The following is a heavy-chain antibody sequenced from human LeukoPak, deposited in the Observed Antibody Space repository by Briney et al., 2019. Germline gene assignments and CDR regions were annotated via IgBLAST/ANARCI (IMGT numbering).Heavy chain of an antibody. CDR3: ARDHRYYGSGSYTY. CDR2: IYYSGST. Sequence: SETLSLTCTVSGGSISSYYWSWIRQPPGKGLEWIGYIYYSGSTNYTPSLKRRVTISVDTSKNQLSLKMSSVTAADTAVYYCARDHRYYGSGSYTYWGQGTLVTVSS. CDR1: GGSISSYY. J-gene: IGHJ4*02. D-gene: IGHD3-10*01. V-gene: IGHV4-59*01.